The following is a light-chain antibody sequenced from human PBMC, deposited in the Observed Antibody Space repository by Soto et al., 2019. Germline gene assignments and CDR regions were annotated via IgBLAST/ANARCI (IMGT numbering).Light chain of an antibody. CDR1: QSVSSY. Sequence: EIVLTQSPATLSLSPGERATLSCRASQSVSSYLAWYQQKPGQAPRLLIYDASNRATGIPARFSGSGSGTDFTLTISSREPVDFAVYYCQQRSNWPLTFGGGTKVEIK. CDR2: DAS. J-gene: IGKJ4*01. V-gene: IGKV3-11*01. CDR3: QQRSNWPLT.